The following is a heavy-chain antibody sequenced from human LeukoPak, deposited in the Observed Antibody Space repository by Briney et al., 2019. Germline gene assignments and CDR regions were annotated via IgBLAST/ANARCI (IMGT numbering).Heavy chain of an antibody. CDR3: ARDGVPAAADY. V-gene: IGHV3-74*01. Sequence: QPGGSLRLSCVVSGFTFSRHWMRWVRQAPGKGLAWVSHINGDGSSTNYADSVRGRFTISRDSAKNTLYLQMNSLRAEDTAVYYCARDGVPAAADYWGQGTVVTVSP. CDR2: INGDGSST. D-gene: IGHD2-2*01. CDR1: GFTFSRHW. J-gene: IGHJ4*02.